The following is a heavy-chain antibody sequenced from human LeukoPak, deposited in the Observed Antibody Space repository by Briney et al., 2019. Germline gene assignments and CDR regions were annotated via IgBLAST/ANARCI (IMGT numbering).Heavy chain of an antibody. D-gene: IGHD7-27*01. CDR1: GFTFSSYD. CDR3: IRIRTGEHQYGMDV. V-gene: IGHV3-13*01. J-gene: IGHJ6*02. CDR2: IDTVGNT. Sequence: GGSLRLSCTASGFTFSSYDMHWVRQATGKGLEWASAIDTVGNTYYADSVKGRFTISRENAWNSLFLQMNSLRDGDTAVYYCIRIRTGEHQYGMDVWGQGTTVTVSS.